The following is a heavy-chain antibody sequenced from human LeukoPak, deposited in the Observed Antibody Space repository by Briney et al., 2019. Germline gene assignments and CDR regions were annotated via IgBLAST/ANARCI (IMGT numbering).Heavy chain of an antibody. CDR3: AIDRLTSGSYFFDY. J-gene: IGHJ4*02. V-gene: IGHV3-48*01. Sequence: GGSLRLSCAASAFTFSDYSMNWVRQAPGKGLEWISYISGRSSTIYYADSVRGRFTISRDNAKNSMYLQMNSLRAEDTAVYYCAIDRLTSGSYFFDYWGQRTLVTVSS. CDR1: AFTFSDYS. D-gene: IGHD1-26*01. CDR2: ISGRSSTI.